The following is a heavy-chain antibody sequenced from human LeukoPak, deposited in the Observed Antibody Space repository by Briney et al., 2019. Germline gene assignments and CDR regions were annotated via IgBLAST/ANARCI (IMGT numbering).Heavy chain of an antibody. J-gene: IGHJ3*02. V-gene: IGHV1-46*01. Sequence: ASVKVSCKASGYTFTSYYMHWVRQAPGEGLEWMGIINPSGGSTNYAQKLQGRVTMTRDMSTRTVYMELSSLRFEDTAVYYCANQEWLRFNLNAFDIWGQGTMVTVSS. CDR2: INPSGGST. D-gene: IGHD5-12*01. CDR3: ANQEWLRFNLNAFDI. CDR1: GYTFTSYY.